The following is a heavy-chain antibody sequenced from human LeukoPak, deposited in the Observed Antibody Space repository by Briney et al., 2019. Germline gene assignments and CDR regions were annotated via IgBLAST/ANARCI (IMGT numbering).Heavy chain of an antibody. D-gene: IGHD2-2*01. V-gene: IGHV3-48*01. Sequence: GGSLRLSCSASGITLNTYSMNWVRQAPGKGLEWVSFISSSSNTIYYADSVKGRFTISRDNARNSLYLQMNSLRAEDTAVYYCARVANCGSSSCPTEHWGQGTLVTVSS. CDR1: GITLNTYS. CDR3: ARVANCGSSSCPTEH. J-gene: IGHJ1*01. CDR2: ISSSSNTI.